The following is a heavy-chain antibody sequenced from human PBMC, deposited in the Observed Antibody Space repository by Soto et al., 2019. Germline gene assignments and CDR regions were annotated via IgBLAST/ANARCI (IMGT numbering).Heavy chain of an antibody. Sequence: PGGSLRLSCAASGFTFSYYHMDWVRQGPGKGLEWVGLIRPKANSHTTEYAASAKGRFIISRDDSKNSLYLQLNSLKTEDTAVYYCVRGKNSFDFWGQGALVTVSS. V-gene: IGHV3-72*01. CDR2: IRPKANSHTT. J-gene: IGHJ4*02. CDR1: GFTFSYYH. CDR3: VRGKNSFDF.